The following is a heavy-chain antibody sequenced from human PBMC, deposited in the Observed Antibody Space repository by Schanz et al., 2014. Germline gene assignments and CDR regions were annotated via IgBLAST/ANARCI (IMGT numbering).Heavy chain of an antibody. V-gene: IGHV3-30*03. CDR2: VSSDGNND. CDR3: ARSRSGFYFDY. D-gene: IGHD1-26*01. CDR1: GFTFSTHA. J-gene: IGHJ4*02. Sequence: QVQLVESGGGVVQPGRSLRLSCAASGFTFSTHAMHWVRQAPGKGLEWVALVSSDGNNDYYTDSVKGRFTISRDNAKNSLFLQMNSLRAEDTAVYYCARSRSGFYFDYWGQGTLVTVSS.